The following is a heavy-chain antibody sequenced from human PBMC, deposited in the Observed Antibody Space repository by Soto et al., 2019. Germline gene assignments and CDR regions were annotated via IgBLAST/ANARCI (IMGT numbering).Heavy chain of an antibody. CDR2: MNPNSGNT. Sequence: QVQLVQSGAEVKKPGASVKVSCKASGYTFTSYDINWVRQATGQGLEWMGWMNPNSGNTGYAQKFPGSVNMTRNTSIMTAYIELSSLRSEDTAAYYCAREKTSYGMDVWGQGTTVTVSS. V-gene: IGHV1-8*01. CDR3: AREKTSYGMDV. J-gene: IGHJ6*02. CDR1: GYTFTSYD.